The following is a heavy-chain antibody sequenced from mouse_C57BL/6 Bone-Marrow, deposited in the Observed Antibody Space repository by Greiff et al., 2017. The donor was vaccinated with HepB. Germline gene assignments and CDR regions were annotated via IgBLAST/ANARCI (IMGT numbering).Heavy chain of an antibody. Sequence: VQLQQSGAELARPGASVKLSCKASGYTFTSYGISWVKQSTGQGLEWIGEIYPRSGNTYYNEKFKGKATLTADKSSSTAYMELRSLTSEDSAVYFCAREGVLRSEVYWGQGTLVTVSA. CDR3: AREGVLRSEVY. CDR2: IYPRSGNT. CDR1: GYTFTSYG. D-gene: IGHD1-1*01. J-gene: IGHJ3*01. V-gene: IGHV1-81*01.